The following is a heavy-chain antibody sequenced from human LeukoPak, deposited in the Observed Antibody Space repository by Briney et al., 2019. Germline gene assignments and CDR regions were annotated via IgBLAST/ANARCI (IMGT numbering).Heavy chain of an antibody. CDR3: TTVIVVVIPPEGMDV. CDR1: GFTFSSYG. CDR2: ISYDGSNK. D-gene: IGHD3-22*01. J-gene: IGHJ6*02. V-gene: IGHV3-30*03. Sequence: GGSLRLSCAASGFTFSSYGMHWVRQAPGKGLEWVAVISYDGSNKYYADSVKGRFTISRDNSKNTLYLQMNSLRAEDTAVYYCTTVIVVVIPPEGMDVWGQGTTVTVSS.